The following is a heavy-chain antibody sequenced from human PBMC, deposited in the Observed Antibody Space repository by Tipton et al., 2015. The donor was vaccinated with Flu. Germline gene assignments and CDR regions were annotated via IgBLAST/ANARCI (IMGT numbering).Heavy chain of an antibody. CDR2: MSFDGSNR. V-gene: IGHV3-30*04. D-gene: IGHD3-16*02. CDR1: GFTFNSNA. J-gene: IGHJ3*02. Sequence: SLRLSCAASGFTFNSNAMHWARQAPGKGLEWVAVMSFDGSNRYYADSVKGRFTISRDNSKNTLYLQMNSLRPDDTAVYYCANVHNGNSYPTPFDAFDIWGQGTLVTVSS. CDR3: ANVHNGNSYPTPFDAFDI.